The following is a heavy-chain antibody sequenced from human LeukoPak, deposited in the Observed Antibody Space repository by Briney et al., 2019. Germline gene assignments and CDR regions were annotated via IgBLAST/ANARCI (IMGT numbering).Heavy chain of an antibody. CDR3: ARAHSSSWYYFDY. V-gene: IGHV4-38-2*02. J-gene: IGHJ4*02. D-gene: IGHD6-13*01. Sequence: SETLSLTCTVSGYSISSAYCWGWIRQAPVKGLEWIGSIDHSGSTYYNPSLKSRVTISVDRSKNQFSLKLSSVTAADTAVYYCARAHSSSWYYFDYWGQGTLVTVSS. CDR2: IDHSGST. CDR1: GYSISSAYC.